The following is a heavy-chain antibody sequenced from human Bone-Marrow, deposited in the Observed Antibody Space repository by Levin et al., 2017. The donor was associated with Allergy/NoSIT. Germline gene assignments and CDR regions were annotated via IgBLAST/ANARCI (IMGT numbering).Heavy chain of an antibody. D-gene: IGHD5-18*01. CDR3: ARQRGRQLWLPPDF. J-gene: IGHJ4*02. Sequence: PGGSLRLSCAASGFTFSDYYLAWIRQSPGKGLQWVAYITTSGSTIHYLDSVKGRFTISRDNTKNSLYLQMNSLRADDTAVYFCARQRGRQLWLPPDFWGQGTLVTVSS. CDR1: GFTFSDYY. CDR2: ITTSGSTI. V-gene: IGHV3-11*01.